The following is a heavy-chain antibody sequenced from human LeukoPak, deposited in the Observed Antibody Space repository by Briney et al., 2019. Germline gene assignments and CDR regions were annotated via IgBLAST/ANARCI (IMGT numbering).Heavy chain of an antibody. Sequence: ASVKVSCKASGYTFTGYYMHWVRQAPGQGLEWMGWINPNSGGTNYAQKFQGRVTMTRDTSISTAYMELSRLRSDDTAVYYCARVIRKQQQLLRWFDLWGQGTLVTVSS. CDR2: INPNSGGT. D-gene: IGHD6-13*01. CDR1: GYTFTGYY. V-gene: IGHV1-2*02. CDR3: ARVIRKQQQLLRWFDL. J-gene: IGHJ5*02.